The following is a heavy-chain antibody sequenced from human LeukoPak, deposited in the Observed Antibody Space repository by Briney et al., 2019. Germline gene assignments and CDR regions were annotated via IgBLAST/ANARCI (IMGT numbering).Heavy chain of an antibody. Sequence: PGGPLRLSCAAPGFTFSSHGMQWVRQAPGKGLEWVALIWYDGSRKNYVDSVMGRSTISRDSSKNTLYLQMDNLRVEDTAVYFCAKDLSYGSLWFDPWGQGTLVTVSS. CDR3: AKDLSYGSLWFDP. J-gene: IGHJ5*02. V-gene: IGHV3-33*06. D-gene: IGHD3-10*01. CDR2: IWYDGSRK. CDR1: GFTFSSHG.